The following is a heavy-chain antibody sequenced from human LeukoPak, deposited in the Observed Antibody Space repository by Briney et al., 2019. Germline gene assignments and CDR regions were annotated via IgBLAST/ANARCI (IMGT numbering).Heavy chain of an antibody. V-gene: IGHV3-30*04. D-gene: IGHD2-2*02. CDR3: AIESGGNTPYYFDY. Sequence: GRYLRLSCAASGFTVSTYALHWVRQAPGKGLEWVAVISYDDGSNKYYADSVKGRFTISRDNSKNTLYLQMNSLRTEDTAVYYCAIESGGNTPYYFDYWGQGTLVTVSS. CDR1: GFTVSTYA. CDR2: ISYDDGSNK. J-gene: IGHJ4*02.